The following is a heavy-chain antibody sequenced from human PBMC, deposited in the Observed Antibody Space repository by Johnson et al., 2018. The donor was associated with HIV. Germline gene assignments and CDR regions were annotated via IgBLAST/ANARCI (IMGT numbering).Heavy chain of an antibody. CDR1: GFIFSSYG. J-gene: IGHJ3*02. CDR3: AKDEEVYSSAWSAGTAFDI. CDR2: IRFDGSNK. V-gene: IGHV3-30*02. D-gene: IGHD4-11*01. Sequence: QMQLVESGGGVVQRGGSLRLACAASGFIFSSYGMHWVRQAPGKGLEWVAFIRFDGSNKFYADSVKGRFTLSRDNSKNTLYLQMNSLKADDTAIYYCAKDEEVYSSAWSAGTAFDIWGQGTMVTVYS.